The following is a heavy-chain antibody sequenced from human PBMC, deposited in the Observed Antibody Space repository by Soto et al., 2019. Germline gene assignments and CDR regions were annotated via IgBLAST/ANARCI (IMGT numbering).Heavy chain of an antibody. D-gene: IGHD2-15*01. V-gene: IGHV3-21*01. CDR3: ARDALPPYCSGGSCYLVSFDY. Sequence: PGGSLRLSCAASGFTFSSYSMNWVRQAPGKGLEWVSSISSSSSYIYYADSVKGRFTISRDSAKNSLYLQMNSLRAEDTAVYYCARDALPPYCSGGSCYLVSFDYWGQGTLVTVSS. J-gene: IGHJ4*02. CDR1: GFTFSSYS. CDR2: ISSSSSYI.